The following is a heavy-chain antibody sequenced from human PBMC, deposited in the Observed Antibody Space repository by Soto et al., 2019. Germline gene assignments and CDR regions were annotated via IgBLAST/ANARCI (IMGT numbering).Heavy chain of an antibody. D-gene: IGHD3-22*01. CDR2: ISSNGGST. V-gene: IGHV3-64D*08. J-gene: IGHJ6*02. CDR1: GFTFSSYA. CDR3: VKTYYYDSSGYSPPGYYYGMDV. Sequence: GGSLRLSCSASGFTFSSYAMHWVRQAPGKGLEYVSAISSNGGSTYYADSVKGRFTISRDNSKNTLYLQMSSLRAEDTAVYYCVKTYYYDSSGYSPPGYYYGMDVWGQGTTVTVSS.